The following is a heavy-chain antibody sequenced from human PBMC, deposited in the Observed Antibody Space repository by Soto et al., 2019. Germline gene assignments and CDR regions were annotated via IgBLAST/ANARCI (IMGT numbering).Heavy chain of an antibody. Sequence: GASVKVSCKASGFTFTSSAVQWVRQARGQRLEWIGWIVVGSGNTNYAQKFQERVTITRDMSTSTAYMELRSLRSEDTAVYYCAAETTYYDSSGYYYEHHYWGQGTLVTVSS. CDR2: IVVGSGNT. CDR1: GFTFTSSA. J-gene: IGHJ4*02. CDR3: AAETTYYDSSGYYYEHHY. V-gene: IGHV1-58*01. D-gene: IGHD3-22*01.